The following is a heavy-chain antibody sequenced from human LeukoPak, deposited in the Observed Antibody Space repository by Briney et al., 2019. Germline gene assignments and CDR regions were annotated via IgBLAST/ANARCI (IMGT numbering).Heavy chain of an antibody. CDR2: FDPEDGET. D-gene: IGHD3-22*01. CDR1: GYTHTELS. J-gene: IGHJ4*02. V-gene: IGHV1-24*01. CDR3: ATGPPGGRYYDSSGYFCY. Sequence: ASVKVCCKVSGYTHTELSMHWVRQAPGKGLEWMGGFDPEDGETIYAQKFQGRVTMTEDTSTDTAYMELSRLRSEDTAVYYCATGPPGGRYYDSSGYFCYWGQGTLVTVSS.